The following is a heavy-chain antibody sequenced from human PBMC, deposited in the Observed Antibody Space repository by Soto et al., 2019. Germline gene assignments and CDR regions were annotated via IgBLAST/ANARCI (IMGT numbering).Heavy chain of an antibody. Sequence: SGGFLRLSCAASGFTFSDYYMSWIRQAPGKGLEWVSYISSSGSTIYYADSVKGRFTISRDNAKNSLYLQMNSLRAEDTAVYYCARGALLVVAAHFDYWGQGTLVTVSS. J-gene: IGHJ4*02. V-gene: IGHV3-11*01. CDR1: GFTFSDYY. CDR2: ISSSGSTI. CDR3: ARGALLVVAAHFDY. D-gene: IGHD2-15*01.